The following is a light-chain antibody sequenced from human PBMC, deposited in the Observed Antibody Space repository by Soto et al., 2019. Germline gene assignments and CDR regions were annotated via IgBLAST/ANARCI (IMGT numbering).Light chain of an antibody. Sequence: DIVMTQSPDSLAVSLCERATITCKSSQSILYSSSNKDYLAWYQQKPGQPPKLLLYWASSRNSGVPDRFSGSGSGTDFTLTISSLQAEDVAVYFCHQYFVTPYTFGQGTKLEIK. CDR3: HQYFVTPYT. J-gene: IGKJ2*01. CDR2: WAS. CDR1: QSILYSSSNKDY. V-gene: IGKV4-1*01.